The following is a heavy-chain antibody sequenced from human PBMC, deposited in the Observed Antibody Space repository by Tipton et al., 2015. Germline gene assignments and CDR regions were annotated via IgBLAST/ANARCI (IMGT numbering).Heavy chain of an antibody. D-gene: IGHD6-19*01. J-gene: IGHJ4*02. CDR3: AKEVAVAGGY. V-gene: IGHV3-23*01. CDR1: GFTFRADA. CDR2: ISDSGGNA. Sequence: SLRLSCAASGFTFRADAMGWVRQAPGKGLEWVSTISDSGGNAYYGDSVKGRFTISRDNSKNTVYLQMNSLRAEDTAVYYCAKEVAVAGGYWGLGTLVTVAS.